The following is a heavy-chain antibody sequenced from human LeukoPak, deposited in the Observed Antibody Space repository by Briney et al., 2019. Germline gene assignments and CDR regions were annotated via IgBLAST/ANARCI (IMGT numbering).Heavy chain of an antibody. CDR2: ISSSGSTI. J-gene: IGHJ5*02. CDR3: AREVGGYYYDSSGYYYP. Sequence: GGSLRLSCAASGFIYSDYYMSWIRQAPGKGLEWVSYISSSGSTIYYADSVKGRFTISRDNAKNSLYLQMNSLRAEDTAVYYCAREVGGYYYDSSGYYYPWGQGTLVTVSS. CDR1: GFIYSDYY. D-gene: IGHD3-22*01. V-gene: IGHV3-11*01.